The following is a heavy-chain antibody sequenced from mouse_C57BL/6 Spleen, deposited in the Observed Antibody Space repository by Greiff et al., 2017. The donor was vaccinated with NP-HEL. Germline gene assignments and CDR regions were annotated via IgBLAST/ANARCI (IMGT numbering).Heavy chain of an antibody. CDR1: GYTFTSYW. CDR3: ARYYYGSSYAMDY. D-gene: IGHD1-1*01. CDR2: IDPSDSYT. V-gene: IGHV1-50*01. J-gene: IGHJ4*01. Sequence: QVQLQQPGAELVKPGASVKLSFKASGYTFTSYWMQWVKQRPGQGLEWIGEIDPSDSYTNYNQKFKGKATLTVDTSSSTAYMQLSSLTSEDSAVYYCARYYYGSSYAMDYWGQGTSVTVSS.